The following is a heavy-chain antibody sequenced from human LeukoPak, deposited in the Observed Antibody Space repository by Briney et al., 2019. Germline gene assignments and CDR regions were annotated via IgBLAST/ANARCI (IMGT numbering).Heavy chain of an antibody. D-gene: IGHD5-12*01. CDR1: GYTFTGYY. Sequence: ASVKVSCKASGYTFTGYYMHWVRQAPGQGLEWMGWINPNSGGTNYAQKFQRRVIMTRDTSISTAYMELSRLRSDDTAVYYCAREGGYSGYDKWDYWGQGTLVTVSS. V-gene: IGHV1-2*02. CDR2: INPNSGGT. J-gene: IGHJ4*02. CDR3: AREGGYSGYDKWDY.